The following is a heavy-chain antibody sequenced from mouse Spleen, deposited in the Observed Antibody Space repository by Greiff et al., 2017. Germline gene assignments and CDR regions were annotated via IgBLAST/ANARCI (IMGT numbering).Heavy chain of an antibody. Sequence: EVQLEESGGDLVKPGGSLKLSCAASGFTFSSYGMSWVRQTPDKRLEWVATISSGGSYTYYPDSVKGRFTISRDNAKNTLYLQMSILKSEDTAMYYCARHFYYSNYGGDYAMDYWGQGTSVTVSS. J-gene: IGHJ4*01. CDR1: GFTFSSYG. D-gene: IGHD2-5*01. CDR3: ARHFYYSNYGGDYAMDY. V-gene: IGHV5-6*01. CDR2: ISSGGSYT.